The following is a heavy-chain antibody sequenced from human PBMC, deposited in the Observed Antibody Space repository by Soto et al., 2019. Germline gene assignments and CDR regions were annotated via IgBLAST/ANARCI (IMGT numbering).Heavy chain of an antibody. V-gene: IGHV1-3*01. CDR3: ASERYISDVIDGFDP. D-gene: IGHD6-19*01. J-gene: IGHJ5*02. CDR1: GYTFTSYA. Sequence: ASVKVSCKASGYTFTSYAMHWVRQAPGQRLEWMGWINAGNGNTKYSQKFQGRVTITRDTSASTAYMELSSLRSEDTAVYYCASERYISDVIDGFDPWCQGTLVTVSS. CDR2: INAGNGNT.